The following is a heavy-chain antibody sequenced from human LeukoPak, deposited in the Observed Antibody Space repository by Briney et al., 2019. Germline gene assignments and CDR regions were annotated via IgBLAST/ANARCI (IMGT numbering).Heavy chain of an antibody. CDR1: GFTFNGYA. Sequence: GGSLRLSCAASGFTFNGYAMNWVRQAPGKGLEWVSAISDSGDNTYYADSVRGRFTISRDNSMNTLYLQMNTLRAEDTAVYYCARAHADSSPFDYWGQGTLVTVSS. J-gene: IGHJ4*02. D-gene: IGHD2-2*01. V-gene: IGHV3-23*01. CDR3: ARAHADSSPFDY. CDR2: ISDSGDNT.